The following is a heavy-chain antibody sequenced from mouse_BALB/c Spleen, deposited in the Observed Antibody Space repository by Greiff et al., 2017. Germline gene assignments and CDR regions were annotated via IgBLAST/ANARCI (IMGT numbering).Heavy chain of an antibody. D-gene: IGHD1-1*01. CDR3: ARDRFGYYGSSYPYWYFDV. J-gene: IGHJ1*01. V-gene: IGHV7-3*02. CDR2: IRNKANGYTT. CDR1: GFTFTDYY. Sequence: EVMLVESGGGLVQPGGSLRLSCATSGFTFTDYYMSWVRQPPGKALEWLGFIRNKANGYTTEYSASVKGRFTISRDNSQSILYLQMNTLRAEDSATYYCARDRFGYYGSSYPYWYFDVWGAGTTVTVSS.